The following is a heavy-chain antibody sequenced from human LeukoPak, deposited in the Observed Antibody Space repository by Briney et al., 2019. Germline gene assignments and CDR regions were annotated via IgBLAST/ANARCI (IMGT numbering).Heavy chain of an antibody. CDR2: MNPNSGNT. V-gene: IGHV1-8*01. Sequence: ASEKVSCKASGYTFTSYDINWVRQATGQGLEWMGWMNPNSGNTGYAQKFQGRVTMTRNTSISTAYMELSSLRSEDTAVYYCARGALRFPYYYDSSGYSTFDYWGQGTLVTVSS. CDR3: ARGALRFPYYYDSSGYSTFDY. D-gene: IGHD3-22*01. CDR1: GYTFTSYD. J-gene: IGHJ4*02.